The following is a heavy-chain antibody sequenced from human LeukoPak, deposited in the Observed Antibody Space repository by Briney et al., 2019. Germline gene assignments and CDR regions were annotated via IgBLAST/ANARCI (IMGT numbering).Heavy chain of an antibody. D-gene: IGHD2-8*01. CDR1: GFTFSNYW. J-gene: IGHJ4*02. CDR3: ARDSQAWCTYSVDY. CDR2: INQDGREK. V-gene: IGHV3-7*05. Sequence: GRSLRLSCVVSGFTFSNYWMSWVRQAPGQGLEWVANINQDGREKYYLDSVKGRFTISRDNAKNSLYLQMNSLRAEDTAIYYCARDSQAWCTYSVDYWGQGTLVTVSS.